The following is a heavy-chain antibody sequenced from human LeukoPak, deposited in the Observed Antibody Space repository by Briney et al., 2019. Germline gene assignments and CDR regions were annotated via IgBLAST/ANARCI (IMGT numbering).Heavy chain of an antibody. J-gene: IGHJ4*02. Sequence: ASVKVSCKASGGTFNTYAISWVRQAPGQGLEWMGGIIPIFGTANYAQKFQGRVTITADESTRTTYMGLSSLRSEDTAVYYCARSSDYGGHSPGGYWGQGTLVTVCS. CDR1: GGTFNTYA. V-gene: IGHV1-69*13. CDR2: IIPIFGTA. CDR3: ARSSDYGGHSPGGY. D-gene: IGHD4-23*01.